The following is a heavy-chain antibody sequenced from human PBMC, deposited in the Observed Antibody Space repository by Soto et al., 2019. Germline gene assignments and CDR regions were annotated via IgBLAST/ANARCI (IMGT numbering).Heavy chain of an antibody. J-gene: IGHJ4*02. D-gene: IGHD4-17*01. CDR1: GFTFSGSA. V-gene: IGHV3-23*01. Sequence: QTGGSLRLSCAASGFTFSGSAMTWVRQAPGKWLEYVSSITSSGSEVFHAASVKGRFTMSRDNSKNMLYLQMNSLRAEDTAVYYCARGSAYSDYDLEYWGQGTLVTVSS. CDR2: ITSSGSEV. CDR3: ARGSAYSDYDLEY.